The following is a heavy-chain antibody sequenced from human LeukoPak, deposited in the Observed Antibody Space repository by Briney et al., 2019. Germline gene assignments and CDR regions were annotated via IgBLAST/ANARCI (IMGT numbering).Heavy chain of an antibody. CDR1: GYSIISGYY. CDR3: ARDLVENSRGHDF. Sequence: SETLSLTCSVSGYSIISGYYWSWIRQPPGKGLEWIGYIYYSGSTNYNPSLKSRVTISVDTSKNQFSLKLSSVTAADTAVYYCARDLVENSRGHDFWGQGILVIVSS. D-gene: IGHD2-15*01. V-gene: IGHV4-59*12. CDR2: IYYSGST. J-gene: IGHJ4*02.